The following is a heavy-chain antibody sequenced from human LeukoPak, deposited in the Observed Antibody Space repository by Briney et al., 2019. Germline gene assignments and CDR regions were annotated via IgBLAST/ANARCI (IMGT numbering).Heavy chain of an antibody. CDR1: GGSFSGYY. CDR3: ARGRKRFDY. CDR2: INHSGST. J-gene: IGHJ4*02. Sequence: SETLSLTCAVYGGSFSGYYWSWIRQPPGRGLEWIGEINHSGSTNYNPSLKSRVTISVDTSKNQFSLKLSSVTAADTAVYYCARGRKRFDYWGQGTLVTVSS. V-gene: IGHV4-34*01.